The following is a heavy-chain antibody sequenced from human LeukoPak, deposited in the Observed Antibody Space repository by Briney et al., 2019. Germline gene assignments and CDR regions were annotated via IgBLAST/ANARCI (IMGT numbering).Heavy chain of an antibody. Sequence: VASVKVSCKASGYIFTSYPMHWVRQAPGQSLECMGWINAGNGNTKYSQNFQGRVTITRDTSASTAYMELSSLRSEDTAVYYCARALTGWEPFDYWGQGTLVPVSS. J-gene: IGHJ4*02. CDR1: GYIFTSYP. CDR2: INAGNGNT. D-gene: IGHD1-26*01. CDR3: ARALTGWEPFDY. V-gene: IGHV1-3*01.